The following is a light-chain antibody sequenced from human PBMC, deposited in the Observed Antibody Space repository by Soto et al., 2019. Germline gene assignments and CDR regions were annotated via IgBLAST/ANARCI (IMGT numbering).Light chain of an antibody. CDR2: AAS. Sequence: AIQMTQSPSSLSASVGDRVIITCRASQGIRNDLGWYQQKPGKAPKLLIFAASSLQSGVPSRFSGSGSGTDFTLTISSLQPEDFATYYCLQDYNYPSTFGQGTKVEIK. V-gene: IGKV1-6*01. CDR3: LQDYNYPST. CDR1: QGIRND. J-gene: IGKJ1*01.